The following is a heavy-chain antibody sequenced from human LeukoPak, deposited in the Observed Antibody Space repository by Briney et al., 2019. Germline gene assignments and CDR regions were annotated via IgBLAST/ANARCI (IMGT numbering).Heavy chain of an antibody. Sequence: ASVKVSCKASGYTFTSYVVHWVPQAPGQRLEWMGWISAYNGNTNYAQKLQGRVTMTTDTSTSTAYMELRSLRSDDTAVYYCARDSGVEDYGDLAGLDYWGQGTLVTVSS. D-gene: IGHD4-17*01. CDR3: ARDSGVEDYGDLAGLDY. J-gene: IGHJ4*02. CDR2: ISAYNGNT. CDR1: GYTFTSYV. V-gene: IGHV1-18*01.